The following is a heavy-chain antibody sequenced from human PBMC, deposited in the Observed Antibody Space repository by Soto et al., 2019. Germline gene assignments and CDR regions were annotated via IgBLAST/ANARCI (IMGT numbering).Heavy chain of an antibody. V-gene: IGHV4-31*03. J-gene: IGHJ5*02. CDR3: ARVGGINWLDP. CDR1: GGSISSGGYY. Sequence: PSETLSLTCTVSGGSISSGGYYWSWIRQHPGKGLEWIGYIYYSGSTYYNPSLKSRVTISVDTSKNQFSLKPSSVTAADTAVYYCARVGGINWLDPWGQGTLVTVSS. D-gene: IGHD1-20*01. CDR2: IYYSGST.